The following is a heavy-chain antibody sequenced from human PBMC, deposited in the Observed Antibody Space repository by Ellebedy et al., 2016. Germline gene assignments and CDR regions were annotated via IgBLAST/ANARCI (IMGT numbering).Heavy chain of an antibody. CDR3: AKEKAENYMDV. CDR1: GFTFSSYG. CDR2: ISYDGSNK. D-gene: IGHD6-19*01. V-gene: IGHV3-30*18. J-gene: IGHJ6*03. Sequence: GESLKISXVASGFTFSSYGMYWVRQAPGKGLEWVAVISYDGSNKYYADSVKGRLAISRDNSKNTLYLQMNRLRADDTAVYYCAKEKAENYMDVWGKGTTVTVSS.